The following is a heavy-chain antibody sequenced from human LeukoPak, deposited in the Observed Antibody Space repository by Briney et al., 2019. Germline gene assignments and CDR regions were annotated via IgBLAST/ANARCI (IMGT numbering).Heavy chain of an antibody. V-gene: IGHV4-59*01. CDR2: IYYSGST. CDR1: GGSISSYY. CDR3: ARDDVKKSARNDAFDI. J-gene: IGHJ3*02. Sequence: IPSETLSLTCTVSGGSISSYYWSWIREPPGKGLECIGNIYYSGSTNYNPSLKSRVTISVDTSKNQFSLKLSSVTAADTAVYYCARDDVKKSARNDAFDIWGQGTMVTVSS. D-gene: IGHD3-10*02.